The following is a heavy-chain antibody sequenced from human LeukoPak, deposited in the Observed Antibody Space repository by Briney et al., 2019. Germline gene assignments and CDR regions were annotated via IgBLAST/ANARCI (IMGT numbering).Heavy chain of an antibody. D-gene: IGHD3-10*01. J-gene: IGHJ6*04. Sequence: PSETLSLTCTVSNGSINDYYWSWVRQPAGKGLEWLGRIYSSGSTTYNPSLKSRITMSVDTSKNQFSLKMTSVTAADTAVYYCAREGQWFGTYYYRMDVWGKGTTVTVSS. CDR2: IYSSGST. V-gene: IGHV4-4*07. CDR3: AREGQWFGTYYYRMDV. CDR1: NGSINDYY.